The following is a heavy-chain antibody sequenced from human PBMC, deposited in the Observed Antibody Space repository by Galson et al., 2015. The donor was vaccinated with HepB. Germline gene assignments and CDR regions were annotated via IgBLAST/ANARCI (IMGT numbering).Heavy chain of an antibody. CDR3: ARGPASVVYDYVWGSSRQPLYYLDS. V-gene: IGHV4-34*01. CDR1: GGSFSDYY. CDR2: INHSGST. D-gene: IGHD3-16*02. Sequence: SETLSLTCAVYGGSFSDYYWSWIRQPPGKGLVWIGEINHSGSTNDNPSLKSRITISVDTSKNQFSLKLTSVTAADAAVYYCARGPASVVYDYVWGSSRQPLYYLDSWGQGTLLTVSS. J-gene: IGHJ4*02.